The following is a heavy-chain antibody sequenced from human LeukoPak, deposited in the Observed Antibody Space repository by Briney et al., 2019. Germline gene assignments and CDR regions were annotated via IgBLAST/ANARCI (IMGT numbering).Heavy chain of an antibody. V-gene: IGHV4-4*07. J-gene: IGHJ4*02. CDR2: IYTSGNT. CDR1: SGSFRTYY. Sequence: SETLSLTCTVSSGSFRTYYWSWIRQPAGKGLEWIGRIYTSGNTNYNPSLKSRVTISVDTSKNQFSLKLSSVTAADTAVYYCAREGGYSYGDAPLHFDYWGQGTLVTVSS. D-gene: IGHD5-18*01. CDR3: AREGGYSYGDAPLHFDY.